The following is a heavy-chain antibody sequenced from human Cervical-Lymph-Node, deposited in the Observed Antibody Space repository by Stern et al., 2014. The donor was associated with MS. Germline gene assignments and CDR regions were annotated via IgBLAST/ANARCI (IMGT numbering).Heavy chain of an antibody. Sequence: QVQLVQSGGGVKKPGASVKVSCKTSGYTFTDYGVTWVRLAPGQGLEWLVWISGHNGVTNDARKFQDRVTITTDTSTNTAYLELRSLRADDTAIYYCARDRANYGVFDYWGQGSRVTVSA. D-gene: IGHD4-17*01. CDR3: ARDRANYGVFDY. CDR1: GYTFTDYG. J-gene: IGHJ4*02. V-gene: IGHV1-18*01. CDR2: ISGHNGVT.